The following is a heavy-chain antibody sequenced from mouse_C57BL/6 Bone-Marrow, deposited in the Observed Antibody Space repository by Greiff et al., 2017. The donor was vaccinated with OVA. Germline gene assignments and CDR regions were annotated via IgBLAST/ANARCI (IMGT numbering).Heavy chain of an antibody. CDR2: IWGDGST. J-gene: IGHJ3*01. CDR3: AYGWDLAWFAY. D-gene: IGHD1-1*02. CDR1: GFSLTSYG. V-gene: IGHV2-3*01. Sequence: VMLVESGPGLVAPSQSLSITCTVSGFSLTSYGVSWVRQPPGKGLEWLGGIWGDGSTNYHSALISRLSISKDNSKCQVFLKLNSLQTDDTATDYGAYGWDLAWFAYWGQGTLVTVSA.